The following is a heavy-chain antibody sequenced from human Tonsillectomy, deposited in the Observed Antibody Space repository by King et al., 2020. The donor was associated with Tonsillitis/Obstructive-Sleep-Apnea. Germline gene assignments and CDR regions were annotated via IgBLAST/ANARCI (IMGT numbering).Heavy chain of an antibody. J-gene: IGHJ5*02. CDR3: ARDQPVDRYVWFDP. CDR2: IYYSGST. CDR1: CGSIGSYY. Sequence: QLQESGAGLVKASETLALTCVVCCGSIGSYYWSWSRQPPVKGLEWLGYIYYSGSTNYNPSLKSRVTISVDTSKNQVSLKLSSVTAADTAVYYCARDQPVDRYVWFDPWGQGTLAT. V-gene: IGHV4-59*01. D-gene: IGHD5-12*01.